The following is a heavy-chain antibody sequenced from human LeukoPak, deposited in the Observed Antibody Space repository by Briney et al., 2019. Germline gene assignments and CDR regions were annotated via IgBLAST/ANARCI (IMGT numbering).Heavy chain of an antibody. Sequence: GGSLRLSCAASGFTSSSYAMSWVRQAPGKGLEWVSAISGSGGSTYYADSVKGRFTISRDNSKNTLYLQMNSLRAEDTAVYYCAKMGVYYDSSGYYPNDYWGQGTLVTVSS. CDR2: ISGSGGST. D-gene: IGHD3-22*01. J-gene: IGHJ4*02. V-gene: IGHV3-23*01. CDR1: GFTSSSYA. CDR3: AKMGVYYDSSGYYPNDY.